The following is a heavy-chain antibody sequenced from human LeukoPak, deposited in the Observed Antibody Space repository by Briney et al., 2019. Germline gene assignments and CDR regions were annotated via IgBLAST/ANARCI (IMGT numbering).Heavy chain of an antibody. CDR2: IKKDGSDK. D-gene: IGHD5-18*01. Sequence: PGGSLRLSCAASGFTFSGYWMSWVRQAPGKGPEWVANIKKDGSDKYYVDSVKGRFTISRDNAKNSLYLQMNSLRAEDTAVYYCGRGVTSDYWGQGTLVSVPS. V-gene: IGHV3-7*03. CDR3: GRGVTSDY. J-gene: IGHJ4*02. CDR1: GFTFSGYW.